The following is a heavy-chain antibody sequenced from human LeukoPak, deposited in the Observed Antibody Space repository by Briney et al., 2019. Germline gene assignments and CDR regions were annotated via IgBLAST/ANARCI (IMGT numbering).Heavy chain of an antibody. CDR1: GFTVSSNY. V-gene: IGHV3-53*01. D-gene: IGHD5-24*01. CDR3: ARDTGYNYGPVY. J-gene: IGHJ4*02. Sequence: GGSLRLSCAVSGFTVSSNYMSWVRQAPGKGLEWVSVLYSGGSTYYAGSVRGRFTISRDNSKNTLYLQMNSLRAEDTAVYYCARDTGYNYGPVYWGQGTLVTVSS. CDR2: LYSGGST.